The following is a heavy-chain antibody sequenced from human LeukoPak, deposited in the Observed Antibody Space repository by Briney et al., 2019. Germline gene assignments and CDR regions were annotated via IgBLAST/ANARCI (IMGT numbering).Heavy chain of an antibody. D-gene: IGHD4-17*01. Sequence: SETLSLTCTVSGYSISSGYYWGWIRQPPGKGLEWVGSIYHSGNTYYNPSLKRRVTISVDTSKNQVSLKLSSVTAADTAVYYCVVGDFEYWGQGTLVTVSS. CDR1: GYSISSGYY. CDR3: VVGDFEY. CDR2: IYHSGNT. J-gene: IGHJ4*02. V-gene: IGHV4-38-2*02.